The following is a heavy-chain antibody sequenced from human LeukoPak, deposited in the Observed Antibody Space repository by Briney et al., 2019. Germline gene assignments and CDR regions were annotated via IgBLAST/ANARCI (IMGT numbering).Heavy chain of an antibody. CDR1: GFTFSSYA. CDR2: ISGSGGST. D-gene: IGHD6-19*01. CDR3: AKRYSSGWRGNDAFDI. V-gene: IGHV3-23*01. Sequence: GGSLRLSCAASGFTFSSYAMSWVRQAPGKGLEWVSAISGSGGSTYYADSVKGRFTISRDNSKNTLYLQMNSLRAEDTAVYYCAKRYSSGWRGNDAFDIWGQGTMVTVSS. J-gene: IGHJ3*02.